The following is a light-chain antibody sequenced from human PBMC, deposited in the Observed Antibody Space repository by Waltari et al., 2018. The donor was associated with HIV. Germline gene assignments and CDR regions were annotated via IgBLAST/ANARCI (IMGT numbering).Light chain of an antibody. Sequence: QSALTQPRSVSGSPGQSVTISCTGTSSDVGGNNYVSWYQHHPGKAPTLIIYDVSKRPSGVPDRFSGSKSGNTVSLTISGLQAEDEGDYYYCSYVGGYTFVFGGGTKLTVL. V-gene: IGLV2-11*01. CDR1: SSDVGGNNY. CDR3: CSYVGGYTFV. J-gene: IGLJ3*02. CDR2: DVS.